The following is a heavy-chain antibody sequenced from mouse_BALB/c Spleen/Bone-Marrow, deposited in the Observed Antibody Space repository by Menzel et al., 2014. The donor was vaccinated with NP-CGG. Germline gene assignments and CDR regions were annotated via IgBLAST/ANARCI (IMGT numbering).Heavy chain of an antibody. D-gene: IGHD2-5*01. CDR1: GFSLTSYG. V-gene: IGHV2-4-1*01. CDR2: IWSGGGS. CDR3: ARTSNYVDFDY. Sequence: VQLVESGPGLVQPSQSLSITCTVSGFSLTSYGVHWVRQSPGKGLEWLGAIWSGGGSDYNAAFISRLSITKDNSKSXVFFKMFSLQVDDTAIYYCARTSNYVDFDYWGQGTTLTVSS. J-gene: IGHJ2*01.